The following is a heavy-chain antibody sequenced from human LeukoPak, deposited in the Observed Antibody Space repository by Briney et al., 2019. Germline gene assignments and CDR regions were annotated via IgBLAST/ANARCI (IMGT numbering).Heavy chain of an antibody. CDR3: ARVFYGSGGWFDP. D-gene: IGHD3-10*01. CDR2: IYSGGST. V-gene: IGHV3-53*01. CDR1: GFTVSSNY. Sequence: GALRLSCAASGFTVSSNYMSWVRQAPGKGLEWVSVIYSGGSTYYADSVKGRFTISRDNSKNTLYLQMNSPRAEDTAVYYCARVFYGSGGWFDPWGQGTLVTVSS. J-gene: IGHJ5*02.